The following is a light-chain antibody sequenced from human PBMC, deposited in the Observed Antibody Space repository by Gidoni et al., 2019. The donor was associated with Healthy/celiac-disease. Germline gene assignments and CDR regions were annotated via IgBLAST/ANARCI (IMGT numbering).Light chain of an antibody. Sequence: EIAMTQSPATLSVSSGERATLSCRASQSVSSNLAWYQQKPGQAPRLLISAASTRATGSPARISGSGSGTEFTLTISSLQSEDFAVYYCQQYNNWPLYTFGQGTKLEIK. J-gene: IGKJ2*01. V-gene: IGKV3-15*01. CDR3: QQYNNWPLYT. CDR2: AAS. CDR1: QSVSSN.